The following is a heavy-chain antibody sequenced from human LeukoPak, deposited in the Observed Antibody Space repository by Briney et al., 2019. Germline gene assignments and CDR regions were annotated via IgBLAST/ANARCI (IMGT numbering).Heavy chain of an antibody. D-gene: IGHD3-10*01. J-gene: IGHJ3*02. CDR3: ARYRDGSGSHYYAFDI. V-gene: IGHV5-10-1*01. Sequence: PGESLKISCKGSGYRFTSYWISWVRQMPGKGLEWMGRIDPSDSYTKYSPSFQGHVTISADKPISTAYLQWSSLKASDTAMYYCARYRDGSGSHYYAFDIWGQGTMVTVSS. CDR1: GYRFTSYW. CDR2: IDPSDSYT.